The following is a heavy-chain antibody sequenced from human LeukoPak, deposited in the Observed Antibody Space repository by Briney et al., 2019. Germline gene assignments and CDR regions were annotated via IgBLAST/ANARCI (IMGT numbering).Heavy chain of an antibody. CDR2: IYYSGST. D-gene: IGHD1-14*01. Sequence: SETLSLTCTVSAYSISSGYYWGWIRQPPGKGLEWIGYIYYSGSTNYNPSLKSRVTISVDTSKNQFSLKLSSVTAADTAVYYCARGRSRRGYFDYWGQGTLVTVSS. V-gene: IGHV4-61*01. J-gene: IGHJ4*02. CDR3: ARGRSRRGYFDY. CDR1: AYSISSGYY.